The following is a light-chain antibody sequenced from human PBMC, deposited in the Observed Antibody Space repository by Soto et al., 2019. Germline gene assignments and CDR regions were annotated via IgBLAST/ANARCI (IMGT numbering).Light chain of an antibody. CDR3: QQYYSYPQT. CDR1: QGISSY. CDR2: AAC. V-gene: IGKV1-8*01. J-gene: IGKJ1*01. Sequence: IRMTDSPSSFSASTGDRVTITCRASQGISSYLAWYQQKPGKAPKLLIYAACTLQSGVPSRFSGSGSGTDFTLTISCLQSEDFATDYCQQYYSYPQTFGQATKVDIK.